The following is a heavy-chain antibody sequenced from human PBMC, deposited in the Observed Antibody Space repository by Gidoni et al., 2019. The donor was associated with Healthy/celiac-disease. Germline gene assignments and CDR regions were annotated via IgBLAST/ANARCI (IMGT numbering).Heavy chain of an antibody. CDR3: ARGPNYYDILTGYYSYGMDV. V-gene: IGHV1-8*01. CDR2: MNPNSGNT. J-gene: IGHJ6*02. CDR1: GYTFTSYD. D-gene: IGHD3-9*01. Sequence: QVQLVQSGAEVKKPGASVKVSCKASGYTFTSYDINWVRQATGQGLEWMGWMNPNSGNTGYAQKYQGRVTMTRNTSISTAYMELSSLRSEDTAVYYCARGPNYYDILTGYYSYGMDVWGQGTTGTVSS.